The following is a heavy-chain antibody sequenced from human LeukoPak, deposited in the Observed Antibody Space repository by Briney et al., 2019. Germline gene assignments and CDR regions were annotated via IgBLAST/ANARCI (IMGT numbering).Heavy chain of an antibody. V-gene: IGHV3-23*01. J-gene: IGHJ4*02. CDR2: ISGSGGST. CDR1: GFTFSSYA. Sequence: PGGSLRLSCAAAGFTFSSYAMSWVRQAPGKGLEWVSAISGSGGSTYYADSVKGRFTISRDNSKNTLYPQMNSLRAEDTAVYYCARDNTFGGVIVIFRGFDYWGQGTLVTVSS. CDR3: ARDNTFGGVIVIFRGFDY. D-gene: IGHD3-16*02.